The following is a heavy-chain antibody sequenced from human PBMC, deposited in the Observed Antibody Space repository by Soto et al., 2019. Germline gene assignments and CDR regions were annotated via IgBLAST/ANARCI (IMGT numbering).Heavy chain of an antibody. J-gene: IGHJ4*02. D-gene: IGHD3-22*01. CDR2: IYPGDSDT. V-gene: IGHV5-51*01. CDR3: ARQTFLYDSSGYRLDY. CDR1: GYSFTSYW. Sequence: GESLKISCKGSGYSFTSYWIGWVRQMPGKGLEWMGIIYPGDSDTRYSPSFQGQVTISADKSISTAYLQWSSLKVSDTAMYYCARQTFLYDSSGYRLDYWGQGTLVTVSS.